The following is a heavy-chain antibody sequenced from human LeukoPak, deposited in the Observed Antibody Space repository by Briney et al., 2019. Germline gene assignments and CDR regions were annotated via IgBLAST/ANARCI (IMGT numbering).Heavy chain of an antibody. J-gene: IGHJ4*02. CDR2: IYSDGST. V-gene: IGHV3-66*01. Sequence: GGSLRLSCAASGFTVSSNYMSWVRQAPGKGLEWVSIIYSDGSTYYADSVKGRFTISRDNAKNSLYLQMNSLRAEDTAVYYCARVSGYAFDYWGQGTLVTVSS. CDR1: GFTVSSNY. CDR3: ARVSGYAFDY. D-gene: IGHD5-12*01.